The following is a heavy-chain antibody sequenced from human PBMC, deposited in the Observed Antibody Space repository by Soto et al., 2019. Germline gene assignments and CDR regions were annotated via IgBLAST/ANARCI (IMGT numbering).Heavy chain of an antibody. CDR2: IIPLFGTT. Sequence: QVQVVQSGVEVRRPGSSVKVSCKASGETFKNCVISWVRQAPGQGLEWMGGIIPLFGTTAFVQRFQGRLTITTDESPTTAYMELSRLRSEDTATYYCAAELGFGKLSVVWGQGTSVIVSS. D-gene: IGHD3-10*01. CDR1: GETFKNCV. CDR3: AAELGFGKLSVV. J-gene: IGHJ6*02. V-gene: IGHV1-69*01.